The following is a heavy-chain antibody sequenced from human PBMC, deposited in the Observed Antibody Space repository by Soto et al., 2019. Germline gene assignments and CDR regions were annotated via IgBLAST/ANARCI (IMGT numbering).Heavy chain of an antibody. Sequence: QVQLVESGGGVVQPGRSLRLSCAASGFTFSSYAMHWVRQAPGKGLEWVAVISYDGSNKYYADSVKGRFTISRDNSKNPLYLQMNSLRAEDTAVYYCAREGHSYGPGDVWGQGTTVTVSS. CDR2: ISYDGSNK. D-gene: IGHD5-18*01. CDR3: AREGHSYGPGDV. CDR1: GFTFSSYA. J-gene: IGHJ6*02. V-gene: IGHV3-30-3*01.